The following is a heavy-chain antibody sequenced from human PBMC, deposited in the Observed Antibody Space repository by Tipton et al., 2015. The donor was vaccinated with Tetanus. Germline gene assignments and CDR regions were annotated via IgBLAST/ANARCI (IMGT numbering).Heavy chain of an antibody. Sequence: SLRLSCTASGFTFGDYAMSWVRQAPGKGLEWVGFIRSKAYGGTTEYAASVKGRFTISRDDSKSIAYLQMNSLKTEDTAVYYCKAGYDFWSGYYPPHSYYFDYWGQGTLVTVSS. CDR2: IRSKAYGGTT. V-gene: IGHV3-49*04. D-gene: IGHD3-3*01. CDR3: KAGYDFWSGYYPPHSYYFDY. J-gene: IGHJ4*02. CDR1: GFTFGDYA.